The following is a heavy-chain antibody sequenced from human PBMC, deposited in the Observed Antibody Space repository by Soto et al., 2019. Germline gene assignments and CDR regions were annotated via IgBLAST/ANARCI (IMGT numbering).Heavy chain of an antibody. CDR2: FDPEDGET. CDR1: GYTLTELS. D-gene: IGHD4-17*01. J-gene: IGHJ4*02. CDR3: ATAWSTVTPYDY. V-gene: IGHV1-24*01. Sequence: VASVKVSCKVSGYTLTELSMHWVRQAPGKGLEWMGGFDPEDGETIYAQKFQGRVTMTEDTSTDTAYMELSSLRSEDTAVYYCATAWSTVTPYDYWGQGTLVTVSS.